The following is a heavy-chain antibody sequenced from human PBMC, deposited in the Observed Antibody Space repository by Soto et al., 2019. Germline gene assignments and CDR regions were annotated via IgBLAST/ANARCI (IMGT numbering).Heavy chain of an antibody. CDR1: GYTFITYG. J-gene: IGHJ4*02. CDR3: ARGPTDYYDNSANYFLDY. Sequence: QVQLVQSGAEVKKPGASVKVSCKASGYTFITYGVSWVRQAPGQGLDWLGWISTYNGNTRYAERLQSRVTMTTGTTTDTAYMELRNLRSDDTAVYYCARGPTDYYDNSANYFLDYWGQGTLVTVSS. CDR2: ISTYNGNT. V-gene: IGHV1-18*01. D-gene: IGHD3-22*01.